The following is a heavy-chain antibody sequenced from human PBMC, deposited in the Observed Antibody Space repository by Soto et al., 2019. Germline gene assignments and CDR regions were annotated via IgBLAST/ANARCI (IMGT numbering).Heavy chain of an antibody. CDR3: ATSNWFDP. V-gene: IGHV4-39*01. CDR2: IYYSGST. J-gene: IGHJ5*02. Sequence: QLQLQESGPGLVKPSETLSLTCTVSGGSISSRGYYWGWIRQPPGKGLEWIGTIYYSGSTYYNPSRKGRVTISVDTSKNQFSLKLSSVTAADTAVYYCATSNWFDPWGQGTLVTVSS. CDR1: GGSISSRGYY.